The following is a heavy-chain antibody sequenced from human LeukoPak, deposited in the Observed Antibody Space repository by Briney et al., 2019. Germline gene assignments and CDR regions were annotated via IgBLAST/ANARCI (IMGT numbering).Heavy chain of an antibody. D-gene: IGHD1-14*01. Sequence: PSETLSLTCAVSGGSISSGGYSWRWIRQPPGKGLEWIGYIYHSGSTYYNPSLKSRVSISVDRSKNQFSLKLSSVTAADTAVYYCARDLTPHRFDYWGQGTLVTVSS. V-gene: IGHV4-30-2*01. CDR2: IYHSGST. J-gene: IGHJ4*02. CDR3: ARDLTPHRFDY. CDR1: GGSISSGGYS.